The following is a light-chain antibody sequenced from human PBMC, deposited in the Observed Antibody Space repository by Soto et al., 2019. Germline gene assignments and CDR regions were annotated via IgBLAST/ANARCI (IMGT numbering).Light chain of an antibody. CDR3: HQYKNWPWT. J-gene: IGKJ1*01. CDR1: QSVSRY. V-gene: IGKV3-15*01. CDR2: GAS. Sequence: EIVMTQSPASLSVSPGGRVTLSCTASQSVSRYLAWYQQIPGQPPRLLIHGASTGAIGVPDRFSGSGSGTEFTLTISTLQSEDSALYYCHQYKNWPWTFGQGTKVDIK.